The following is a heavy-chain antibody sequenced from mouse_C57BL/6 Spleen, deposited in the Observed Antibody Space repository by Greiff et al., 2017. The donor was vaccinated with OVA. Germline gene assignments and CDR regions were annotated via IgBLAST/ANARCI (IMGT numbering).Heavy chain of an antibody. J-gene: IGHJ3*01. Sequence: VQLQQPGAELVRPGSSVKLSCKASGYTFTSYWMDWVKQRPGQGLEWIGNIYPSDSETHYNQKFKDKATLTVDKSSSTAYMQLSSLTSEDSAVYYCAREEGYSKSFAYWGQGTLVTVSA. V-gene: IGHV1-61*01. CDR1: GYTFTSYW. CDR3: AREEGYSKSFAY. CDR2: IYPSDSET. D-gene: IGHD2-5*01.